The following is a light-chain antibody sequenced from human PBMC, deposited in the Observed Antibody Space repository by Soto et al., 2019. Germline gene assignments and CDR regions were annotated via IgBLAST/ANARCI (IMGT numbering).Light chain of an antibody. CDR1: SGHSSYA. V-gene: IGLV4-69*01. CDR2: LNGDGSH. J-gene: IGLJ3*02. Sequence: QSVLTQSPSASASLGASVKLTCTLTSGHSSYAIAWHQQQPEKGPRYLMNLNGDGSHSKGDGIPDRFSGSSSGAERYLTISSLQSEDEAAYYCQTWGTGIQVFGGGTKLTVL. CDR3: QTWGTGIQV.